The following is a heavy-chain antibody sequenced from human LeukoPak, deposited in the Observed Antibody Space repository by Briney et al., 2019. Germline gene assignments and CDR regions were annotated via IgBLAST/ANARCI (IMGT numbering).Heavy chain of an antibody. Sequence: SETLSLTCAVYGGSFSGYYWSWIRQPPGKGLEWIGEINHSGSTNYNPSLKSRVTISVDTSKNQFSLKLSSVTAADTAVYYCARVGPIVATIDDAFDIWGQGTMVTVSS. CDR2: INHSGST. J-gene: IGHJ3*02. V-gene: IGHV4-34*01. CDR3: ARVGPIVATIDDAFDI. D-gene: IGHD5-12*01. CDR1: GGSFSGYY.